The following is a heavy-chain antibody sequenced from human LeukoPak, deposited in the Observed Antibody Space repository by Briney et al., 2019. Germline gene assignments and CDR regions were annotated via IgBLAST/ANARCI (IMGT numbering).Heavy chain of an antibody. D-gene: IGHD7-27*01. V-gene: IGHV3-74*01. CDR1: GFTLSTYW. Sequence: RAGGSLRLSCAASGFTLSTYWMHWVRQAPGKGLVWVSRINSEGSSTTYADSVKGRFTISRDNAKNTLYLQMNSLRAEDTAVYYCAKGSRRSGDHWFDPWGQGTLVTVSS. J-gene: IGHJ5*02. CDR3: AKGSRRSGDHWFDP. CDR2: INSEGSST.